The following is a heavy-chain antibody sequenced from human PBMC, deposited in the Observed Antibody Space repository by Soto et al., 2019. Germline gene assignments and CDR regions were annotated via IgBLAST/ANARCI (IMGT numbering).Heavy chain of an antibody. CDR1: GGSISDGYY. CDR3: ARRDRSGFSYWLDT. V-gene: IGHV4-31*03. CDR2: ISDSGST. D-gene: IGHD3-22*01. J-gene: IGHJ5*02. Sequence: SETLSLTCTVSGGSISDGYYWSWIRQHPGKGLEWIGSISDSGSTSYNPSLKSRLTISVGTSKNQFSLDLRAVTAADTAVYYCARRDRSGFSYWLDTWGQGTLVTVSS.